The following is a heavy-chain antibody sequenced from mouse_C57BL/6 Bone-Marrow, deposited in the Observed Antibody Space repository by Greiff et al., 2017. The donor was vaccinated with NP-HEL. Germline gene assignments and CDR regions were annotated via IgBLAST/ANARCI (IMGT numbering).Heavy chain of an antibody. CDR2: IYPGSGST. CDR3: ARRYYGSSYWYFDV. Sequence: QVQLQQPGAELVKPGASVKMSCKASGYTFTSYWITWVKPRPGQGLEWIGDIYPGSGSTNYNEKFKSKATLTVDTSSSTAYMQLSSLTSEDSAVYYCARRYYGSSYWYFDVWGTGTTVTVSS. V-gene: IGHV1-55*01. J-gene: IGHJ1*03. CDR1: GYTFTSYW. D-gene: IGHD1-1*01.